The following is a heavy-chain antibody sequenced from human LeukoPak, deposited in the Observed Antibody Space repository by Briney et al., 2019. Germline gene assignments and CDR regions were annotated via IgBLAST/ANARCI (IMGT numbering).Heavy chain of an antibody. D-gene: IGHD6-19*01. V-gene: IGHV3-21*01. CDR3: ARGSIAVAGTEAY. CDR2: ISSSSSYI. J-gene: IGHJ4*02. CDR1: GFTFSSYS. Sequence: GGSLRLSCAASGFTFSSYSMNWVRQAPGKGLEWVSSISSSSSYIYYADSVKGRFTISRDNAKNSLYLQMNSLRAEDTAVYYCARGSIAVAGTEAYWGQGTLVTVSS.